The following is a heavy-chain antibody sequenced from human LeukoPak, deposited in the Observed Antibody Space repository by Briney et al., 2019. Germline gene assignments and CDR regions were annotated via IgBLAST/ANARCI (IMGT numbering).Heavy chain of an antibody. CDR2: IYYSGST. V-gene: IGHV4-59*01. Sequence: PSETLSLTCTVSGGSISSYYWSWIRQPPGKGLEWIGYIYYSGSTNYNPSLKSRVTISVDTSKNQFSLKLSSVTPADTAVYYCAREDTGEFDYWGQGTLVTVSS. D-gene: IGHD5-18*01. CDR1: GGSISSYY. CDR3: AREDTGEFDY. J-gene: IGHJ4*02.